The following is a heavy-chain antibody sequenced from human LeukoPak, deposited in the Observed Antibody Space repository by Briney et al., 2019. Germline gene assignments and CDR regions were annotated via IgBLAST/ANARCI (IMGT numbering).Heavy chain of an antibody. D-gene: IGHD5-18*01. Sequence: PSETLSLTCTVSGGSISSYYWSWIRQPPGKGLEWIWYIYYSGSTNYNPSLKSRVTISVDTSTNQFSLKLSSVTAADTAVYYCARERGGQYSYGREFDYWGQGTLVTVSS. V-gene: IGHV4-59*01. CDR1: GGSISSYY. CDR3: ARERGGQYSYGREFDY. CDR2: IYYSGST. J-gene: IGHJ4*02.